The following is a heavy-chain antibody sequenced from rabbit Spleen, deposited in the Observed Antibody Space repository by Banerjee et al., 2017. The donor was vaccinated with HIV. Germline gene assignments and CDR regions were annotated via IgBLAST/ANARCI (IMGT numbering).Heavy chain of an antibody. J-gene: IGHJ4*01. V-gene: IGHV1S40*01. D-gene: IGHD6-1*01. CDR3: VREAGYGGYGDANL. Sequence: QSLEESGGDLVKPGGSLKLSCTASRFSFSNKAVMCWVRQAPGKGLEWIACMYAGSSGSTYSATWAKGRFTISKTSSTTVTLQMSSLTVADTATYFCVREAGYGGYGDANLWGQGTLVTVS. CDR2: MYAGSSGST. CDR1: RFSFSNKAV.